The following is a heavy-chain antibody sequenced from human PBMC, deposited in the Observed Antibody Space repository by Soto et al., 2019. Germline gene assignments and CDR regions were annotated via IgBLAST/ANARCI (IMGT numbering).Heavy chain of an antibody. D-gene: IGHD3-9*01. Sequence: SETLSLTCTVSGGSISSYYWSWIRQPPGKGLEWIGYIYYSGSTNYNPSLKSRVTISVDTSKNQFSLKLSSVTAADTAVYYCARNAGYYDILTGYYNNNWFDPWGQGTLVTVS. CDR3: ARNAGYYDILTGYYNNNWFDP. J-gene: IGHJ5*02. V-gene: IGHV4-59*01. CDR1: GGSISSYY. CDR2: IYYSGST.